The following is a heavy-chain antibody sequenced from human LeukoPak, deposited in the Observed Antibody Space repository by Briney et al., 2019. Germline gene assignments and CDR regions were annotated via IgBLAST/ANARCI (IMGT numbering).Heavy chain of an antibody. CDR2: INSDGSSI. J-gene: IGHJ5*02. CDR1: GFTFSSHW. D-gene: IGHD3-16*01. V-gene: IGHV3-74*01. Sequence: PGGSLRLSCAASGFTFSSHWMHWVRQAPGKGLVWVSRINSDGSSISYADSVKGRFTISRDNAKNTLYLQMNSLRAEDTAVYYCARVLTAPHDGAWGQGTLVTVSS. CDR3: ARVLTAPHDGA.